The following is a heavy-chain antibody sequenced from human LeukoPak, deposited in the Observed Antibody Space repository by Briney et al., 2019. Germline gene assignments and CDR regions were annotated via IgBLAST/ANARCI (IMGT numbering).Heavy chain of an antibody. CDR3: ARVVLYGRPSYYFDY. CDR1: GGSISSSSYY. Sequence: VKPSETLSPTCTVSGGSISSSSYYWVWIRQPPGKELGWIGSIYYSGSTYYNPSLKSRVTISVDTSKNQFSLKLSSVTAADTAVYYCARVVLYGRPSYYFDYWGQGTLVTVSS. J-gene: IGHJ4*02. CDR2: IYYSGST. D-gene: IGHD2-8*02. V-gene: IGHV4-39*07.